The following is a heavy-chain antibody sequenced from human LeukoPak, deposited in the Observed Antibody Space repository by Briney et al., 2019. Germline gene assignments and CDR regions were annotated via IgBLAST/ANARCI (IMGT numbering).Heavy chain of an antibody. CDR2: IGTAGDT. D-gene: IGHD6-13*01. Sequence: GGSLRLSCATSGFTFSNFDLHWVRQATGEGLEWVSAIGTAGDTYYPDSVKGRFTISRDNAKNSFYLQMDNLGPGDTAVYYCSRGGAPAGYAYDIWGHGTVVTVSS. J-gene: IGHJ3*02. V-gene: IGHV3-13*01. CDR1: GFTFSNFD. CDR3: SRGGAPAGYAYDI.